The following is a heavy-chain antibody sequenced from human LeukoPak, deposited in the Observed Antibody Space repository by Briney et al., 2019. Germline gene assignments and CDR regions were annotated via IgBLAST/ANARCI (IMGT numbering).Heavy chain of an antibody. J-gene: IGHJ6*03. V-gene: IGHV4-4*07. D-gene: IGHD3-3*01. CDR1: GGSISSYY. CDR3: ARAYYDFWSGYYDYYYMDV. Sequence: PSETLSLTCTVSGGSISSYYWSWIRQPAGKGLEWIGRIYTNGSTNYNPSLKSRVTMSVDTSKNQFSLKLSSVTAADTAVYYCARAYYDFWSGYYDYYYMDVWGKGTTLTVSS. CDR2: IYTNGST.